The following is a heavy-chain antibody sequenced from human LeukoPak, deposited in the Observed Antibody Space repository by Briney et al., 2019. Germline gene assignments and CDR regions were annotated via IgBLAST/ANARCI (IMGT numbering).Heavy chain of an antibody. D-gene: IGHD5-12*01. Sequence: GASVKVSCKASGYTFTSYYINWVRQATGQGLEWMGWMNPNSGSTGYAQKFQGRVTITRNTSISTAYMQLSGLRSEDTAVYYCARGRSTGYPYYFEYWGQGTLVTVSS. CDR3: ARGRSTGYPYYFEY. CDR1: GYTFTSYY. CDR2: MNPNSGST. J-gene: IGHJ4*02. V-gene: IGHV1-8*03.